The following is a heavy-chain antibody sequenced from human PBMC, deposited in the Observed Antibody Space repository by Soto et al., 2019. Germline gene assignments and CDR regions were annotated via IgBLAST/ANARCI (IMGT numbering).Heavy chain of an antibody. J-gene: IGHJ6*02. CDR2: INHSGST. CDR3: ARVGLGGIQIWLFYYGMDV. CDR1: GGSFSGYY. V-gene: IGHV4-34*01. D-gene: IGHD5-18*01. Sequence: SETLSLTCAVYGGSFSGYYWSWIRQPPGKGLEWIGEINHSGSTNYNPSLKSRVTISVDTSKNQFSLKLSSVTAADTAVYYCARVGLGGIQIWLFYYGMDVWGQGTTVTVSS.